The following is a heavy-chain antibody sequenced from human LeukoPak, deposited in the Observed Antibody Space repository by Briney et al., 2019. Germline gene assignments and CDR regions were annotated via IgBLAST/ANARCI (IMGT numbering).Heavy chain of an antibody. CDR2: ISYDGSNK. CDR3: AKEGAVTMIVVVITCFDY. Sequence: GGSLRLSCAASGFTFSSYGMHWVRQAPGKGLEWVAVISYDGSNKYYADSVKGRFTISRDNSKNTLYLQMNSLRAEDTAVYYCAKEGAVTMIVVVITCFDYWGQGTLVTVSS. J-gene: IGHJ4*02. CDR1: GFTFSSYG. V-gene: IGHV3-30*18. D-gene: IGHD3-22*01.